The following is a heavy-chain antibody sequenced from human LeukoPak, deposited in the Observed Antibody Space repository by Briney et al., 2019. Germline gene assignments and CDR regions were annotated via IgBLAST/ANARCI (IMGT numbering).Heavy chain of an antibody. D-gene: IGHD3-22*01. J-gene: IGHJ4*02. CDR3: ARGSYYDSSGYYYPVDY. CDR2: IWNDGSNK. CDR1: GCTFSNYG. Sequence: GGSLRLSCAASGCTFSNYGMHWVRQAPGKGLEWVAVIWNDGSNKYYADSVKGRFTISRDNSKNTLYLQMNSLRAEDTAVYYCARGSYYDSSGYYYPVDYWGQGTLVIVSS. V-gene: IGHV3-33*01.